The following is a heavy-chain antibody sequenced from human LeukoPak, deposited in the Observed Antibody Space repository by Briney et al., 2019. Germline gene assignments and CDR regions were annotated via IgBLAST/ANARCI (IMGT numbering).Heavy chain of an antibody. J-gene: IGHJ4*02. D-gene: IGHD3-22*01. CDR1: GGSISSGDYY. CDR2: IYYSGST. Sequence: SETLSLTCTVSGGSISSGDYYWSWMRQPPGKGLEWIGYIYYSGSTYYNPSLKSRVTISVDTYKNQFSLKLSSVTAADTAVYYCARDQWGYDSSGYLGYWGQGTLVTVSS. CDR3: ARDQWGYDSSGYLGY. V-gene: IGHV4-30-4*08.